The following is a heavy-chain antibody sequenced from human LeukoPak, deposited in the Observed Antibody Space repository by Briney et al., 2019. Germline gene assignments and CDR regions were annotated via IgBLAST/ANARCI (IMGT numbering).Heavy chain of an antibody. CDR2: IYYSGST. Sequence: PSETLSLTCTVSGGSISSYYWSWIRQHPGKGLEWIGYIYYSGSTYYNPSLKSRVTISVDTSKNQFSLKLSSVTAADTAVYYCARDQGLGTDAFDIWGQGTMVTVSS. J-gene: IGHJ3*02. CDR1: GGSISSYY. D-gene: IGHD3/OR15-3a*01. V-gene: IGHV4-59*06. CDR3: ARDQGLGTDAFDI.